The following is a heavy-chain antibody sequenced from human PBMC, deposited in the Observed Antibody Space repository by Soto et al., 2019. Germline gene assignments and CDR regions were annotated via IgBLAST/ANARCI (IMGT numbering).Heavy chain of an antibody. Sequence: SETLSLTCTVSGGYISPYYWSWLRLPPGKGLEWIGYIFDSGNTNYNPSLRSRVTISGDTSKSQYSLKLSSVTAADTAVYYCARDSGYGDPFGYWRQGTRGTVSS. J-gene: IGHJ4*02. D-gene: IGHD4-17*01. CDR2: IFDSGNT. V-gene: IGHV4-59*01. CDR1: GGYISPYY. CDR3: ARDSGYGDPFGY.